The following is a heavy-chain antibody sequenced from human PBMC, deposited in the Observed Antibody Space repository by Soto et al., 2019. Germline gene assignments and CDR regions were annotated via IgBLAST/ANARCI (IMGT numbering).Heavy chain of an antibody. CDR3: ARALGYCSGGSCYSSFGY. CDR2: IIPIFGTA. J-gene: IGHJ4*02. V-gene: IGHV1-69*01. CDR1: GGTFSSYA. D-gene: IGHD2-15*01. Sequence: QVQLVQSGAEVKKPGSSVKVSCKASGGTFSSYAISWVRQAPGQGLEWMGGIIPIFGTANYAQKFQGRVTITADESTSTAYMELSSLRSEDTAVYYCARALGYCSGGSCYSSFGYWGQGTLVTVSS.